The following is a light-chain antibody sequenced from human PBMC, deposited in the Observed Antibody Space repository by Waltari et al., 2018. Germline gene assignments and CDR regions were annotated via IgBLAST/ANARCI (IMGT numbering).Light chain of an antibody. CDR3: QSAHRGGTSVI. CDR1: GFPQLH. V-gene: IGLV3-25*03. CDR2: RDT. J-gene: IGLJ2*01. Sequence: SCERTQPPSGSVSPGQTATITCSGDGFPQLHVQWYQQKPGQAPLLLIYRDTQSTSGIPERFSGSTSGTKVTLPTTAVQIGDEADYYCQSAHRGGTSVIFGGWTKLTV.